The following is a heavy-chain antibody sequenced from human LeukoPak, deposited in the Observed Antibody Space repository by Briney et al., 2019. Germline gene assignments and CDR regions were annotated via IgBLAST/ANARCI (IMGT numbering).Heavy chain of an antibody. Sequence: SSETLSLTCAVYGGSFSGYYWSWIRQPPGKGQEWIGEINHSGSTNYNPSLKSRVTISVDTSKNQFSLKLSSVTAADTAVYYCARGIAAASDYWGQGTLVTVSS. CDR1: GGSFSGYY. CDR3: ARGIAAASDY. J-gene: IGHJ4*02. CDR2: INHSGST. V-gene: IGHV4-34*01. D-gene: IGHD6-13*01.